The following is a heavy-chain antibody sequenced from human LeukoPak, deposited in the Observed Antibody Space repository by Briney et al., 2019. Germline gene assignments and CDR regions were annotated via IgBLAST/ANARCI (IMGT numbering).Heavy chain of an antibody. CDR3: ARTEHIVVVTAIQNRFDP. J-gene: IGHJ5*02. CDR1: GGTFSSYA. V-gene: IGHV1-69*01. D-gene: IGHD2-21*02. CDR2: IIPIFGTA. Sequence: GASVKVSCKASGGTFSSYAISWVRQAPGQGLEWMGGIIPIFGTANYAQKFQGRVTITADESTSTAYMELSSLRSEDTAVYYCARTEHIVVVTAIQNRFDPWGQGTLVTVSS.